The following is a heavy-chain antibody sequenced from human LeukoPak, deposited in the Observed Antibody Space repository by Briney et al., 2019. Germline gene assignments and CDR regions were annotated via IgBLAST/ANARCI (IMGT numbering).Heavy chain of an antibody. CDR2: INPNSGGT. Sequence: ASVKVSCKASGYTFTGYYMHWVRQAPGQGLEWMGWINPNSGGTNYAQKFQGRVTMTRDTSISTAYMELSRLRSDDTAVYYCARVNVLRYFDWSDPDAFDIWGQGTMVTVS. CDR1: GYTFTGYY. J-gene: IGHJ3*02. V-gene: IGHV1-2*02. CDR3: ARVNVLRYFDWSDPDAFDI. D-gene: IGHD3-9*01.